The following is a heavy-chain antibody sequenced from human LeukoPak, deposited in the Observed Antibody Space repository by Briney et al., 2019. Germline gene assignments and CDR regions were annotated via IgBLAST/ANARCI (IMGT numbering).Heavy chain of an antibody. V-gene: IGHV3-23*01. CDR3: AREYGWELPTLN. CDR1: GFTFSSYA. D-gene: IGHD1-26*01. Sequence: GGSLRLSCAASGFTFSSYAMSWVRQAPGKGLEWVSAISGSGGSTYYADSVKGRFTISRDNAKNSLYLQMNSLRAEDTAVYYCAREYGWELPTLNWGQGTLVTVSS. CDR2: ISGSGGST. J-gene: IGHJ4*02.